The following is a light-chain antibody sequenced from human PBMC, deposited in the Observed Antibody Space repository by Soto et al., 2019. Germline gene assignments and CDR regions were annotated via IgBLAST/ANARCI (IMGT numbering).Light chain of an antibody. CDR3: QQYNNWPIT. CDR2: GAS. V-gene: IGKV3-15*01. CDR1: QNIISN. Sequence: EIVMTGSXATLSXXPXXXXTRXXGASQNIISNLAWYQQKPGQAPRLLIYGASTRATGIPARFSGSGSGTEFTLTISSLQSEDFAVYYCQQYNNWPITFGQGTRLEI. J-gene: IGKJ5*01.